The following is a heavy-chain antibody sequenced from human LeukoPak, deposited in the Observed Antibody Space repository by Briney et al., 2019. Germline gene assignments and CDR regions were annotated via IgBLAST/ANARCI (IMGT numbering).Heavy chain of an antibody. J-gene: IGHJ4*02. CDR1: GGSISSYY. Sequence: PSETLSLTCTVSGGSISSYYWSWIRQPPGKGLEWIGYIYYSGSTNYNPSLKSRVTISVDTSKNQFSLKLSSVTAADTAVYYCARVLYLLTTDYIDYWGQGTLVTVSS. CDR2: IYYSGST. V-gene: IGHV4-59*12. CDR3: ARVLYLLTTDYIDY. D-gene: IGHD4/OR15-4a*01.